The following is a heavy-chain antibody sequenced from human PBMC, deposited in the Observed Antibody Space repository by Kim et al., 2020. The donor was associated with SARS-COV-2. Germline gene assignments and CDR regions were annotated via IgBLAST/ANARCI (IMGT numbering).Heavy chain of an antibody. Sequence: SVKVSCKASGGTFSSYAISWVRQAPGQGLEWMGGIIPIFGTANYAQKFQGRVTITADESTSTAYMELSSLRSEDTAVYYCARGLGGVLRFLEWITFDYWGQGTLVTVSS. D-gene: IGHD3-3*01. CDR2: IIPIFGTA. V-gene: IGHV1-69*13. CDR1: GGTFSSYA. CDR3: ARGLGGVLRFLEWITFDY. J-gene: IGHJ4*02.